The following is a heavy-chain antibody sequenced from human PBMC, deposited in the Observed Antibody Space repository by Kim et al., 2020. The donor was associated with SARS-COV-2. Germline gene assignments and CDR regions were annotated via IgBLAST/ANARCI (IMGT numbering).Heavy chain of an antibody. Sequence: SGPTLVNPTQTLTLTCTFSGFSLSTSGVGVGWIRQPPGKALEWLAVIYWDDDDRYSPSLKSRLTITKDTTKNQVVLTMTNMDPVDTATYFCARRPSPRIAAIGTHNWFDPWGQGTLVTVSS. V-gene: IGHV2-5*02. CDR2: IYWDDDD. D-gene: IGHD6-13*01. CDR3: ARRPSPRIAAIGTHNWFDP. J-gene: IGHJ5*02. CDR1: GFSLSTSGVG.